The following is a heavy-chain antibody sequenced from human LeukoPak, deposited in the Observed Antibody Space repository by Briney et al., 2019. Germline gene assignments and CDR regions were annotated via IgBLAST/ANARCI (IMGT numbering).Heavy chain of an antibody. V-gene: IGHV3-23*01. Sequence: GGSLRLSCAASGFAFSSYAMSWVRQAPGKGLEWVSGISGGGGSTYYADSVEGRFTISRDNSKNTLYLQMNSLRAEDTAVYYCAKWAGYSSGWYEGMSYWGQGTLVTVSS. J-gene: IGHJ4*02. CDR3: AKWAGYSSGWYEGMSY. D-gene: IGHD6-19*01. CDR1: GFAFSSYA. CDR2: ISGGGGST.